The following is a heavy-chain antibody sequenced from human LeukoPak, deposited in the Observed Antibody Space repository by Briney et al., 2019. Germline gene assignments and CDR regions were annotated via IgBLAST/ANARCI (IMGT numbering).Heavy chain of an antibody. CDR1: GYTFTSYG. V-gene: IGHV1-18*01. J-gene: IGHJ6*02. Sequence: ASVKVSCKASGYTFTSYGITWVRQAPGQGLEWMGWISAYNGNTNYAQKVQGRVTMTTDTSTSTAYMELRSLRSDDTAVYCWARYERGVRRGGYYGMDVWGQGTTVTVSS. D-gene: IGHD3-10*01. CDR2: ISAYNGNT. CDR3: ARYERGVRRGGYYGMDV.